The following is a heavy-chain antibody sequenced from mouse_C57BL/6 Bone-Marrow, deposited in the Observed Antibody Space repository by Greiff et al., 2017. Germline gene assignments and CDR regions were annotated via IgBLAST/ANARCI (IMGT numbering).Heavy chain of an antibody. CDR1: GYAFSSSW. V-gene: IGHV1-82*01. CDR2: IYPGDGDT. CDR3: ARSWDYAMDY. D-gene: IGHD4-1*01. J-gene: IGHJ4*01. Sequence: VMLVESGPELVKPGASVKISCKASGYAFSSSWMNWVKQRPGKGLEWIGRIYPGDGDTNYNGKFKGKATLTADKSSSTAYMQLSSLTSEDSAVYFCARSWDYAMDYWGQGTSVTVSS.